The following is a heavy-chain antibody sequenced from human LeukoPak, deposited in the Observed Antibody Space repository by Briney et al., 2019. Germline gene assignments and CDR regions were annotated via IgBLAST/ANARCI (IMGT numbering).Heavy chain of an antibody. CDR1: GFSFSNSW. CDR3: ARGMGASI. Sequence: PGGSLRLSCVASGFSFSNSWMTWVRRAPGKGLEWVANIKQDGSEKYYVDSVKGRFTISRDNARNSLYLQMDSLRAEDTAVYYCARGMGASIWGQGTMVTVSS. V-gene: IGHV3-7*01. J-gene: IGHJ3*02. CDR2: IKQDGSEK. D-gene: IGHD1-26*01.